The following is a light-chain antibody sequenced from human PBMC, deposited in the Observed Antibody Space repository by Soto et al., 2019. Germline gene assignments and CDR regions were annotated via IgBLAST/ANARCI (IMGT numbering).Light chain of an antibody. Sequence: DIQMTQSPSLLSASVGARVTITCRSNQTIRNYLNWYQQKPGKAPNLLIHDASSLQNGVPSRFSGRGFVTDFTLSINDLQVADFATYYCQHSYNTPRAFGQGTKIEI. CDR3: QHSYNTPRA. CDR1: QTIRNY. V-gene: IGKV1-39*01. CDR2: DAS. J-gene: IGKJ2*01.